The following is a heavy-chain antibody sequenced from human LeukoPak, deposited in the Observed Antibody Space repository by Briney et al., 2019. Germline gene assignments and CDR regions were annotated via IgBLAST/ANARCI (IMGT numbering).Heavy chain of an antibody. J-gene: IGHJ4*02. V-gene: IGHV3-23*01. CDR2: ISGSGGST. CDR1: GFTFSSYA. D-gene: IGHD6-13*01. Sequence: GGSLRLSCAASGFTFSSYAMSWVRQAPGKGLEWVSAISGSGGSTYYADSVKGRFTISRDNSKNTLYLQMNSLRAEDTAVYYCAKGHEPSSSWYVIPLRYFDYWGQGTLVTVSS. CDR3: AKGHEPSSSWYVIPLRYFDY.